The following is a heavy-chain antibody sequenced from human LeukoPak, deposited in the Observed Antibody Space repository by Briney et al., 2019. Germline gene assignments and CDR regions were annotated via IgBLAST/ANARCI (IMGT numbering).Heavy chain of an antibody. CDR2: IKQDGSEK. J-gene: IGHJ5*02. D-gene: IGHD5-24*01. CDR1: GFTFSSYW. V-gene: IGHV3-7*03. CDR3: ATPEMATITDWFDP. Sequence: PGGSLRLSCAASGFTFSSYWMSWVRQAPGKGLEWVANIKQDGSEKYYVDSVKGRFTISRDNSKNTLYLQMNSLRAEDTAVYYCATPEMATITDWFDPWGQGTLVTVSS.